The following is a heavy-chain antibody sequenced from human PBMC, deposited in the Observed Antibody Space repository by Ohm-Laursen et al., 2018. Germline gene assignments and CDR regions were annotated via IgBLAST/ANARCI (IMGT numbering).Heavy chain of an antibody. D-gene: IGHD2-2*01. V-gene: IGHV1-2*02. CDR2: INPNSGGT. CDR1: GYTFTGYY. Sequence: SVKVSCKASGYTFTGYYMHWVRQAPGQGLEWMGWINPNSGGTNYAQKFQGRVTMTRDTSISTAYMELSRLRSDDTAVYYCAREVVVVPAAGQGATYGMDVWGQGTTVTVSS. J-gene: IGHJ6*02. CDR3: AREVVVVPAAGQGATYGMDV.